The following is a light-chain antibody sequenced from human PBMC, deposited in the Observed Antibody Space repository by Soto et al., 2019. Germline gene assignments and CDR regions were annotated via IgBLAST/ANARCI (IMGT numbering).Light chain of an antibody. Sequence: DIRMTQSPSSLSASVGDRVTITCWASQDISNYLAWFQQKPGKAPKSLIYAASSLQSGVPSNFSGSGAGTEFTLTINGLEPEDFATYFCQQYKSFPLTFGGGTNVEIK. CDR2: AAS. CDR1: QDISNY. CDR3: QQYKSFPLT. V-gene: IGKV1-16*02. J-gene: IGKJ4*01.